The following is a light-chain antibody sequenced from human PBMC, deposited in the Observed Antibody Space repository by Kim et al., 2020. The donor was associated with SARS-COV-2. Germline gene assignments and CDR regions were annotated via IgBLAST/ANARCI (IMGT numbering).Light chain of an antibody. CDR2: DAA. V-gene: IGKV3D-15*01. Sequence: SLSPGEGATLSCRASHSIGISLAWYQQTRGQAPRLLIYDAAIRATGIPDRFSGSGSGTDFTLTISSLQAEDVAVYYCQQYYDAPYTFGQGTKLEI. J-gene: IGKJ2*01. CDR1: HSIGIS. CDR3: QQYYDAPYT.